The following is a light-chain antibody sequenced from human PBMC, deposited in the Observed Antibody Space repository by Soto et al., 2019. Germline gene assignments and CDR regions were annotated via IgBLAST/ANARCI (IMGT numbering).Light chain of an antibody. CDR2: AAS. CDR3: QQSYSTPRT. V-gene: IGKV1-39*01. CDR1: QSISHY. Sequence: DLQMTQSPSSLSASVGDRVTITCRASQSISHYLHWYQHKPGKAPKLLIYAASSLQSGVPSRFSGSGSGTDFTLTVSSLQPEDFATYYCQQSYSTPRTFGQGTKVEI. J-gene: IGKJ1*01.